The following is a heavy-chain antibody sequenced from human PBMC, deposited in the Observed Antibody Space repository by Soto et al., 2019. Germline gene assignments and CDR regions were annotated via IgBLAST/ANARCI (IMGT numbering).Heavy chain of an antibody. CDR2: VFHIGRA. V-gene: IGHV4-38-2*01. J-gene: IGHJ4*02. Sequence: SETLSLTCAVSGYSISSGHYWGWIRQPPGKGPEWIGSVFHIGRAFYNPSLKSQVTMSVDTSKNQFSLNLTSATAADTAIYYCARGTYTTGWYYFDYWGQGTLVTVSS. D-gene: IGHD6-19*01. CDR3: ARGTYTTGWYYFDY. CDR1: GYSISSGHY.